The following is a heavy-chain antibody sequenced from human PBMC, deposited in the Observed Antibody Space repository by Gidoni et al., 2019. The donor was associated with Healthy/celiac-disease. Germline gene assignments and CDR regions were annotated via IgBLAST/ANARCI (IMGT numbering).Heavy chain of an antibody. V-gene: IGHV5-10-1*01. CDR3: ARQSGGGYDSSGTDY. CDR2: IDPSDSYT. Sequence: KGLEWMGRIDPSDSYTNYSPSFQGHVTISADKSISTAYLQWSSLKASDTAMYYCARQSGGGYDSSGTDYWGQGTLVTVSS. D-gene: IGHD3-22*01. J-gene: IGHJ4*02.